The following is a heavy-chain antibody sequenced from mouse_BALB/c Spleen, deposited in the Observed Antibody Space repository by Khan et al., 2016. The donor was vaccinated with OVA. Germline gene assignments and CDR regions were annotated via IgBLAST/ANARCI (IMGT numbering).Heavy chain of an antibody. D-gene: IGHD1-1*01. CDR1: GFTLMSYY. V-gene: IGHV1S56*01. CDR2: IYPGDGRT. J-gene: IGHJ1*01. Sequence: QVQLQQSGPELVKPGASVKMSCKASGFTLMSYYIHWVKQRPGQGLEWIGWIYPGDGRTKDNENFKGKTTLTADKSSSTAYMLLSSLTSEDSAIHFCAISYYGTFWYFDVWGAGTTVTVSS. CDR3: AISYYGTFWYFDV.